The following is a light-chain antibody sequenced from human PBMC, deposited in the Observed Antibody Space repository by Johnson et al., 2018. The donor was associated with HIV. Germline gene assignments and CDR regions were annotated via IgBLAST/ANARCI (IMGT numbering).Light chain of an antibody. CDR3: GTWDSSLSAGF. J-gene: IGLJ1*01. V-gene: IGLV1-51*02. Sequence: QSVLTQPPSVSAAPGQKVTISCSGSSSNIGNNYVSWYQQLPGTAPTLLIYENNKRPSGIPDRFSGSKSGTSATLGITGLQTGDEADYYCGTWDSSLSAGFFGTGTKVTVL. CDR1: SSNIGNNY. CDR2: ENN.